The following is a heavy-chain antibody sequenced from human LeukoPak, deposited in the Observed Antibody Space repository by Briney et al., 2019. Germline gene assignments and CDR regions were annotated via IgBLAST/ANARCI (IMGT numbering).Heavy chain of an antibody. CDR2: IYYSGST. J-gene: IGHJ4*02. CDR3: ARSGFYYDSSGYYPLDY. D-gene: IGHD3-22*01. CDR1: GGSISSGGYY. V-gene: IGHV4-31*03. Sequence: SETLSLTCTVSGGSISSGGYYWSWIRQHPGKGLEWIGYIYYSGSTYYNPSLKSRVTLSVDTSKNQFSLKLSSVAAADTAVYYCARSGFYYDSSGYYPLDYWGQGTLVTVSS.